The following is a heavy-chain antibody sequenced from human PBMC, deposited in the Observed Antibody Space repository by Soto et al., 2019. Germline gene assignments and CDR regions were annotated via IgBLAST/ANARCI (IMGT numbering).Heavy chain of an antibody. Sequence: GGSLRLSCAASGFTFSSFAISWVRQAPGKGLEWVSAISGSGSTTYYADSVEGRFTISRDNSKNTLYLQMNSLRADDTAVYFCTKGKRDEYREYEVWTVDYWGQGTLVTVSS. J-gene: IGHJ4*02. D-gene: IGHD2-2*02. CDR3: TKGKRDEYREYEVWTVDY. V-gene: IGHV3-23*01. CDR2: ISGSGSTT. CDR1: GFTFSSFA.